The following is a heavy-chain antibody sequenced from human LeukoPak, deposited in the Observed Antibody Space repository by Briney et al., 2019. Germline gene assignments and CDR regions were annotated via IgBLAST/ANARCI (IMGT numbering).Heavy chain of an antibody. V-gene: IGHV4-61*08. CDR1: GDSISSDGYS. D-gene: IGHD1-26*01. J-gene: IGHJ3*02. CDR3: ARDETGSQKTNAFDI. CDR2: ISHSGRT. Sequence: SETLSLTCAVSGDSISSDGYSWSWIRQPPGKGLECIGYISHSGRTNYNPSLKSRVTISIDTSKNQFSLTLRSVTDADTAVYYCARDETGSQKTNAFDIWGQGTMVTVSS.